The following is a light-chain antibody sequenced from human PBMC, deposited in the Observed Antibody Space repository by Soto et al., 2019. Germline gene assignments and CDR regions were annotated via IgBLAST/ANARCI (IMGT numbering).Light chain of an antibody. CDR3: QQYNTWPLT. J-gene: IGKJ4*01. CDR2: GVS. CDR1: QSVFSN. V-gene: IGKV3-15*01. Sequence: EIVMTQSPATLSVSPGERATLSCRASQSVFSNLAWYQQKPGQAPRLLIYGVSTRATGVPVRFSGSGSGTEFTLTISGLQSEDFAVYYCQQYNTWPLTVGGGTKVEIK.